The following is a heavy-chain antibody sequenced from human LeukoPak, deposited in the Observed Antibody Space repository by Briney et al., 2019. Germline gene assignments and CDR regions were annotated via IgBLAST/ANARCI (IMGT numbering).Heavy chain of an antibody. CDR2: LSSDGSNE. Sequence: PGGSLRLSCAASGFTFSTYAMHWARQAPGKGLEWVAFLSSDGSNEYYADSVKGRFTISSDNSKNTMYLQMTTLTTDDTAVYFCARGGGSGSWLIDYWGQGTLVTVSS. V-gene: IGHV3-30-3*01. J-gene: IGHJ4*02. CDR1: GFTFSTYA. D-gene: IGHD3-10*01. CDR3: ARGGGSGSWLIDY.